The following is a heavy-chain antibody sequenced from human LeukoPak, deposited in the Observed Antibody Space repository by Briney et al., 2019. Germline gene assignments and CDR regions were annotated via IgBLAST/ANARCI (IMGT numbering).Heavy chain of an antibody. CDR3: ARGRTRSRNWFDP. CDR1: GYTFTSYD. J-gene: IGHJ5*02. D-gene: IGHD1-7*01. CDR2: MNPNSGNT. V-gene: IGHV1-8*01. Sequence: ASVKVSCTASGYTFTSYDINWVRQATGQGLEWMGWMNPNSGNTGYAQKFQGRVTMTRNTSISTAYMELSSLRSEDTAVYYCARGRTRSRNWFDPWGQGTLVTVSS.